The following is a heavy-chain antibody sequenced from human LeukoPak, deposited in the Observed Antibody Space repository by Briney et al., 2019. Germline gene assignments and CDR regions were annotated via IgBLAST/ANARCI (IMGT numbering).Heavy chain of an antibody. CDR1: GFTFSSYS. V-gene: IGHV3-21*01. CDR2: ISSSSSYI. D-gene: IGHD2-8*01. Sequence: GGSLRLSCAASGFTFSSYSMNWVRQAPGKGLEWVSSISSSSSYIYYADSAKGRFTISRDNAKNSLYLQMNSLRAEDTAVYYCARDSDADCTNGVCYPLDYWGQRTLVTVSS. CDR3: ARDSDADCTNGVCYPLDY. J-gene: IGHJ4*02.